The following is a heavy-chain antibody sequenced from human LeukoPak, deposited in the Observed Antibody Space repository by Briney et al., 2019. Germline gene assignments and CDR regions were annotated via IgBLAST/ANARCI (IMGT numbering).Heavy chain of an antibody. Sequence: PSETLSLTCGVYGGSFSGYYWSWIRQPPGKGLEWIGYIYYSGSTNYNPSLKSRVTISVDTSKNQFSLKLNSVTAADTAVYYCARGRWLDYWGQGTLVTVSS. CDR2: IYYSGST. CDR1: GGSFSGYY. CDR3: ARGRWLDY. V-gene: IGHV4-59*01. J-gene: IGHJ4*02. D-gene: IGHD5-24*01.